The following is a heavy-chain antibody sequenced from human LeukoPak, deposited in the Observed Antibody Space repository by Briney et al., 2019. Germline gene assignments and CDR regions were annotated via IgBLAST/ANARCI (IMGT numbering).Heavy chain of an antibody. CDR2: IKQDGSEK. Sequence: GGSLRLSCAASGFTFSSYWMSWVRQAPGKGLEWVANIKQDGSEKYYVDSVKGRFTISRDNAKNSLYLQMNSLRAADTAVYYCARMDYDFWSGYKNFDYWGQGTLVTVSS. V-gene: IGHV3-7*01. CDR1: GFTFSSYW. CDR3: ARMDYDFWSGYKNFDY. D-gene: IGHD3-3*01. J-gene: IGHJ4*02.